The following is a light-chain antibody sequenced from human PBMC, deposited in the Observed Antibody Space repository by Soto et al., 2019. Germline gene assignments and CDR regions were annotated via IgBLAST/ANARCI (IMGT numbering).Light chain of an antibody. J-gene: IGKJ5*01. Sequence: DRETLSSRSSQSVSSSYLTWYQQKPGQAPRLLIYGASTRATSIPARFSGSGSGTDFTLTISSLQPEELATYYCQQANSFPRTFGQGTRLEI. CDR3: QQANSFPRT. V-gene: IGKV3D-7*01. CDR1: QSVSSSY. CDR2: GAS.